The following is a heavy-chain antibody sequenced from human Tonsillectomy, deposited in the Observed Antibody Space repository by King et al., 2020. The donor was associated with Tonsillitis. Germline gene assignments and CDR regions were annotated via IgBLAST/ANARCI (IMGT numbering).Heavy chain of an antibody. J-gene: IGHJ6*02. CDR1: AFTFSSSP. D-gene: IGHD3-10*01. CDR3: AMTNPRRRGGLDV. Sequence: VQLVESGGGVVQPGTSLRLSCAASAFTFSSSPVHWVRQAPGKGLEWVALISFDGSVTYYGDSVKGRFTISRDNSKNTVYIQMNTLRPEDTSVYYCAMTNPRRRGGLDVWGQGTTVTVSS. CDR2: ISFDGSVT. V-gene: IGHV3-30*04.